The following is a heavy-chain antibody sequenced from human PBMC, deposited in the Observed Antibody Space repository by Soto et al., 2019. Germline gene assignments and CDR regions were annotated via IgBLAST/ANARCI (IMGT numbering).Heavy chain of an antibody. CDR1: GFTFSSYA. J-gene: IGHJ6*02. V-gene: IGHV3-30-3*01. CDR2: ISYDGSNK. Sequence: QVQLVESGGGVVQPGRSPRLSCAASGFTFSSYAMHWVRQAPGKGLEWVAVISYDGSNKYYADSVKGRFTISRDNSKNPLYLQMNSLRAEDTAVYYCARDLRDVSCYYYYYGMDVWGQGTTVTVSS. CDR3: ARDLRDVSCYYYYYGMDV.